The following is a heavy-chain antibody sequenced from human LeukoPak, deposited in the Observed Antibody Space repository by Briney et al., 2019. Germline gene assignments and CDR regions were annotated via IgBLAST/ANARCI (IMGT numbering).Heavy chain of an antibody. J-gene: IGHJ5*02. CDR3: ARSAVTGPGWFVL. V-gene: IGHV3-53*01. D-gene: IGHD6-19*01. CDR1: GFTVSYNY. Sequence: GGSLRLSCAATGFTVSYNYMGWLRQAPGKGLEWVSGIYSGGSTYYTDSVKGRFTISRDNSKNTLYLQMNGLRGEDTAVYYCARSAVTGPGWFVLWGQGTLVTVSS. CDR2: IYSGGST.